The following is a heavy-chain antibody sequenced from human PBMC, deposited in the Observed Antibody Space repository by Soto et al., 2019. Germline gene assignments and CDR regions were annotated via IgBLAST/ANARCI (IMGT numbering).Heavy chain of an antibody. Sequence: SETLSLTCTVSGVSISSSSYYWGWIRQPPGKGLEWIGYIFYSGSTYYNPSLKSRVTISVDRSNNHFSLKLRSVTAADTAVYYCACTPYHRNTWIIWWG. CDR1: GVSISSSSYY. CDR2: IFYSGST. V-gene: IGHV4-39*02. D-gene: IGHD2-2*03. CDR3: ACTPYHRNTWIIW. J-gene: IGHJ6*03.